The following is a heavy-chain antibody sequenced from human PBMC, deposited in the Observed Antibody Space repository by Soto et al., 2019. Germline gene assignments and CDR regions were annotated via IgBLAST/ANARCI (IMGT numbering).Heavy chain of an antibody. CDR3: ARRLSLSVKIDC. V-gene: IGHV4-61*01. CDR2: IYYSGST. D-gene: IGHD3-16*02. J-gene: IGHJ4*02. CDR1: GGSVSSGSYY. Sequence: PSETLSLTCTVSGGSVSSGSYYWSWIRQPPGKGLEWIGYIYYSGSTNYNPSLKSRVTISVDTSKNQFSLKLSSVTAADTAVYYCARRLSLSVKIDCWGQGTLVTVSS.